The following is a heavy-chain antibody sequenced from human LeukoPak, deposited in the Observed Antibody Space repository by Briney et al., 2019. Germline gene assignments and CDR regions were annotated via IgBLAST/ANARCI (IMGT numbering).Heavy chain of an antibody. Sequence: GGSLRLSCGASVFTFSGYWMLWVRQAPGKGLVWVSRIKSDGSSTTYADSVKGRFTISRDNAKNTLYLEMNSLRAEDTAVYYCARTFAAAHIDYWGQGTLVTVSS. V-gene: IGHV3-74*01. D-gene: IGHD2-15*01. CDR1: VFTFSGYW. J-gene: IGHJ4*02. CDR2: IKSDGSST. CDR3: ARTFAAAHIDY.